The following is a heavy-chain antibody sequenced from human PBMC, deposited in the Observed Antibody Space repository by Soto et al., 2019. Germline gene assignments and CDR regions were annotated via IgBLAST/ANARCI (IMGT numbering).Heavy chain of an antibody. Sequence: QVHLQQWGTGLLKPSETLSLTCVVYGGSLTDYWWTWIRQTPGKGLEWIGEINHIGHSNYNPSLKSRVTISLDTSQNQFSLKLTSVPAADTAVYYCARDFGAGAHFDHWGQGSLVTVSS. CDR2: INHIGHS. CDR1: GGSLTDYW. CDR3: ARDFGAGAHFDH. J-gene: IGHJ4*02. D-gene: IGHD3-10*01. V-gene: IGHV4-34*01.